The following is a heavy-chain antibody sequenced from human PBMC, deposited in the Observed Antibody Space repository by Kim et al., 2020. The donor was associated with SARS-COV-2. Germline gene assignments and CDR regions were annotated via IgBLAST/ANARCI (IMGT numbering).Heavy chain of an antibody. V-gene: IGHV3-30*18. CDR3: AKDQSIVIVPAAIIDY. CDR1: GFTFSSYG. D-gene: IGHD2-2*01. J-gene: IGHJ4*02. CDR2: ISYDGSNK. Sequence: GGSLRLSCAASGFTFSSYGMHWVRQAPGKGLEWVAVISYDGSNKYYADSVKGRFTISRDNSKNTLYLQMNSLRAEDTAVYYCAKDQSIVIVPAAIIDYWGQGTLVTVSS.